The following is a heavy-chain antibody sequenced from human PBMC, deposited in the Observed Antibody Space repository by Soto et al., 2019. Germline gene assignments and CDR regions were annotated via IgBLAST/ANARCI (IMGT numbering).Heavy chain of an antibody. D-gene: IGHD2-2*01. CDR3: AKDKGGRYCSRTSCLYSFDY. J-gene: IGHJ4*02. Sequence: EVQLLESGGGLVQPGGSLRLSCTASGFTFSTYAMSWVRQAPGKGLEWVSTISDSGSTYYADSVKGRFTISRDKSKNTLYVEMNSLRAEDTAVYYCAKDKGGRYCSRTSCLYSFDYWGQGTLVTVSS. V-gene: IGHV3-23*01. CDR1: GFTFSTYA. CDR2: ISDSGST.